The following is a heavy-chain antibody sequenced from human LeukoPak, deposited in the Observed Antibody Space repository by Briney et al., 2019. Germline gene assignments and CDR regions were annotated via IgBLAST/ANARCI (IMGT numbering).Heavy chain of an antibody. Sequence: SETLSLTCTVSGGSISSSSYYWGWIRQPPGKGLEWIGSIQYSGSTNYNPSLKSRVTMSVDTSKNQFSLKLSSVTAADTAVYYCARAGSGSYYYYYMDVWGKGTTVTISS. CDR1: GGSISSSSYY. CDR2: IQYSGST. V-gene: IGHV4-39*07. J-gene: IGHJ6*03. D-gene: IGHD3-10*01. CDR3: ARAGSGSYYYYYMDV.